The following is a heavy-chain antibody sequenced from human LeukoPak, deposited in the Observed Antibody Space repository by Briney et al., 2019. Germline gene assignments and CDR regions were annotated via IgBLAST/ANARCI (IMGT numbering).Heavy chain of an antibody. CDR2: ISNSGSNI. Sequence: GGSLRLSCAASGFSFSDFYMSWIRQAPGKGLEWISYISNSGSNIYYADSVRGRFTISRDNAKNSLYLQMNSLRAEDTAVYYCARERFAVAGANWVYWGQGTLVTVSS. CDR3: ARERFAVAGANWVY. CDR1: GFSFSDFY. J-gene: IGHJ4*02. V-gene: IGHV3-11*01. D-gene: IGHD6-19*01.